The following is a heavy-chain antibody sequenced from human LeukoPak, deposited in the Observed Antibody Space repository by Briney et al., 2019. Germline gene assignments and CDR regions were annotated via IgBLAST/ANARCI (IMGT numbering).Heavy chain of an antibody. J-gene: IGHJ4*02. CDR1: GFTFSDYY. CDR3: ARARGDSRGYIPYYFDY. Sequence: GGSLRLSCAASGFTFSDYYMSWIRQAPGKGLEWGSYIGSSSSYTKYADSVKGRFTISRDNAKKSLYLHMNSVRAEDTAVYYCARARGDSRGYIPYYFDYWGQGTLVTVSS. D-gene: IGHD3-22*01. CDR2: IGSSSSYT. V-gene: IGHV3-11*05.